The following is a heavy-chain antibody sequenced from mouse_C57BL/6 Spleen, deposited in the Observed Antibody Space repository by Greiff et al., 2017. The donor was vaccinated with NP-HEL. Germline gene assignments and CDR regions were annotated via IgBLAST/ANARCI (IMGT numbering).Heavy chain of an antibody. CDR1: GYTFTSYW. J-gene: IGHJ2*01. CDR3: ARDYYVSSYDY. Sequence: QVQLQQSGAELVKPGASVKMSCKASGYTFTSYWITWVKQRPGQGLEWIGDIYPGSGSTNYNEKFKSKATLTVDTSSSTAYMQLSSLTSEDSAVYYCARDYYVSSYDYWGQGTTLTVSS. D-gene: IGHD1-1*01. CDR2: IYPGSGST. V-gene: IGHV1-55*01.